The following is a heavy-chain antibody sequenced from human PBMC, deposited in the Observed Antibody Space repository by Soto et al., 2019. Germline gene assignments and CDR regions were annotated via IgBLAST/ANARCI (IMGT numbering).Heavy chain of an antibody. D-gene: IGHD3-10*01. J-gene: IGHJ4*02. CDR2: IYHSGST. CDR3: ARRWGEGRVDY. Sequence: HVQLQESGPGLVKPSATLSLTCAVSGGSISSSNWWSWVRQPPGKGLQWIGEIYHSGSTNHIPSLKGRVTISADKSRNQFTLTLSSVTAAATAVYSCARRWGEGRVDYWGQGTLVTVSS. CDR1: GGSISSSNW. V-gene: IGHV4-4*02.